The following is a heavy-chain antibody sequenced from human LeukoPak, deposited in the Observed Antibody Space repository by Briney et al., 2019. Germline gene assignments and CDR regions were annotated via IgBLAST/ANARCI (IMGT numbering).Heavy chain of an antibody. D-gene: IGHD3-3*01. CDR2: IYTSGST. V-gene: IGHV4-61*02. J-gene: IGHJ4*02. CDR3: ARERFITTVDY. CDR1: GGSISSGSYY. Sequence: SETLSLTCTVSGGSISSGSYYWSWLRQPAGKGLEWIGRIYTSGSTNYNPSLKSRVTISVDTSKNQFSLKLSSVTAADTAVYYCARERFITTVDYWGQGTLVTVSS.